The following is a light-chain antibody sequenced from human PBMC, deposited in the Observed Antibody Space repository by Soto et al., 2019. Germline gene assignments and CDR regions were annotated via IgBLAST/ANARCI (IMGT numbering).Light chain of an antibody. Sequence: QSALTQPASVSGSPGQSITISCTGTSSDIGAYNFVSWYQQHPGKAPKLMLYDDNIRPSGVSHRFSGSKSGNTASLTISGLQDEDEAYYYCTSWTTSTTMIFGGGTKVTVL. J-gene: IGLJ2*01. CDR1: SSDIGAYNF. V-gene: IGLV2-14*03. CDR3: TSWTTSTTMI. CDR2: DDN.